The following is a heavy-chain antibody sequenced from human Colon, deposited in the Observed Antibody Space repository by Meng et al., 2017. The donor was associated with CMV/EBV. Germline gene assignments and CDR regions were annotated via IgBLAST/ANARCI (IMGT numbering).Heavy chain of an antibody. J-gene: IGHJ4*02. D-gene: IGHD6-13*01. Sequence: WGAGLYVASGTLPLSFWVYGGSFIGYYWRWNRQTPGKELVWIGEINHSGSTNYNPSLKSRVTISVDTSKNQFSLKLSSVTAADTAVYYCASILFAAAAGGWGGYWGQGTLVTVSS. CDR1: GGSFIGYY. V-gene: IGHV4-34*01. CDR3: ASILFAAAAGGWGGY. CDR2: INHSGST.